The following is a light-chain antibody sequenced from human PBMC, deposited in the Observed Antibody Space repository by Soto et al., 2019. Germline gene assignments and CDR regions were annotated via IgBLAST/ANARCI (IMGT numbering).Light chain of an antibody. Sequence: DIQMTQSPSTLSASVGDRVAITCRASQTINTWLAWYQQKPGEAPKLLIYDGSTLERGVPSRFSGSGSGTAFTLTISSLQPDDFATFYCQQYSTYSRTFGQGTKVDVK. V-gene: IGKV1-5*03. J-gene: IGKJ1*01. CDR1: QTINTW. CDR3: QQYSTYSRT. CDR2: DGS.